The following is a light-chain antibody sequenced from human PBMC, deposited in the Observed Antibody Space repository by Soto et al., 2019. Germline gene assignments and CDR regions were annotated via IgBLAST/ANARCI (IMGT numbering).Light chain of an antibody. V-gene: IGKV3-11*01. Sequence: EIVLTQSPATLSLSPGERATLSCRASQSVSRYLAWYQQKPGQAPRLLIYDASNRATGIPARFSGSGSGTDFTLTISCLEPEDFAVYYCQQRSNSPPLTFGGGTKVEIK. J-gene: IGKJ4*01. CDR3: QQRSNSPPLT. CDR1: QSVSRY. CDR2: DAS.